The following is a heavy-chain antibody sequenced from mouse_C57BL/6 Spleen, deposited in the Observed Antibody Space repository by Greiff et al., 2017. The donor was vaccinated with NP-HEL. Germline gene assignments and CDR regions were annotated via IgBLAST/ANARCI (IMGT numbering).Heavy chain of an antibody. CDR3: ARGADYYGSSRGYAMDY. V-gene: IGHV8-12*01. CDR2: IYWDDDK. CDR1: GFSLSTSGMG. D-gene: IGHD1-1*01. J-gene: IGHJ4*01. Sequence: QVTLKMSGPGILQSSQTLSLTCSFSGFSLSTSGMGVSWIRQPSGKGLEWLAHIYWDDDKRYNPSLKSRLTISKDTSRNQVFLKITSVDTADTSTYYCARGADYYGSSRGYAMDYWGQGTSVTVSS.